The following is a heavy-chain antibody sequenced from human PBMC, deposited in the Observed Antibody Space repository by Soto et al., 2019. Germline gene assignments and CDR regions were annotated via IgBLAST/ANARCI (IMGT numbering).Heavy chain of an antibody. Sequence: SGPTLVNPTQTLTLTCTFSGFSLSTGGMCVSWIRQPPGKALEWLARIDWDDDKYYSTSLKTRLTISKDTSKNQVVLTMTNMDPVDTATYYCARTTYGGDEFDYWGQGTLVTVSS. D-gene: IGHD2-21*02. CDR1: GFSLSTGGMC. V-gene: IGHV2-70*11. CDR3: ARTTYGGDEFDY. CDR2: IDWDDDK. J-gene: IGHJ4*02.